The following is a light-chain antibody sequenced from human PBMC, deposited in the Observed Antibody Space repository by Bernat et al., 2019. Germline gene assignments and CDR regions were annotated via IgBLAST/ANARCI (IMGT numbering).Light chain of an antibody. V-gene: IGKV1-12*01. CDR3: QQGNSFPLT. CDR1: QDISRW. J-gene: IGKJ4*01. CDR2: AAS. Sequence: DIQMTQSPSSVSASVGDRVSITCRASQDISRWLAWYQHKPGTAPKLLIYAASSLQGGVPSRFSGSGSGTDFTLTISSLQPEDFAIYYCQQGNSFPLTFGGGTKVELK.